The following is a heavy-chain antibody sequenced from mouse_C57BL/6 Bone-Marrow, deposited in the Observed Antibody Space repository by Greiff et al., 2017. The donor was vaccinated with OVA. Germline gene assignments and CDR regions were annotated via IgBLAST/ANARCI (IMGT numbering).Heavy chain of an antibody. V-gene: IGHV5-4*01. J-gene: IGHJ3*01. D-gene: IGHD2-4*01. CDR2: ISDGGSYT. Sequence: VKLVESGGGLVKPGGSLKLSCAASGFTFSSYAMSWVRQTPEKRLEWVATISDGGSYTYYPDNVKGRFTISRDNAKNNLYLQMSHLKSEDTAMYYCARDPLYYDYDGAYWGQGTLVTVSA. CDR3: ARDPLYYDYDGAY. CDR1: GFTFSSYA.